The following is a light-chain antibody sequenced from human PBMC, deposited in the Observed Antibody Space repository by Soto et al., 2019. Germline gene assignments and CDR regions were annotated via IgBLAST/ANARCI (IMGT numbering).Light chain of an antibody. CDR3: QQYDSLTLT. Sequence: DIQRTQSPPSMSVSVGDRVTITCQASQDISNYLHWFQQKPGKAPQLLIFDVSNLQTGVPSRFSGGGSGTDFALTISSLEPEDIATYYCQQYDSLTLTFGQGTRLEIK. V-gene: IGKV1-33*01. CDR1: QDISNY. J-gene: IGKJ5*01. CDR2: DVS.